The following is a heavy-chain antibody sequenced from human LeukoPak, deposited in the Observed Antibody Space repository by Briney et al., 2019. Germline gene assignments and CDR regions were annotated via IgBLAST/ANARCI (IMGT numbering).Heavy chain of an antibody. V-gene: IGHV4-39*01. CDR1: GGSISSRNYY. CDR3: WGHTRLGCSGYENAFDI. J-gene: IGHJ3*02. D-gene: IGHD5-12*01. Sequence: PSETLSLTCTVSGGSISSRNYYWGWIRQPPGKGLEWIGNFYDSGSTYYNPSLKSRVTISGDTSKNQFFLKLTSVTSAEDTAVYCWGHTRLGCSGYENAFDIWGQGTMSPSPQ. CDR2: FYDSGST.